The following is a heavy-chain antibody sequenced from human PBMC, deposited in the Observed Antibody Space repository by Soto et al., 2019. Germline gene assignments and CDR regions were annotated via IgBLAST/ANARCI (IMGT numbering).Heavy chain of an antibody. CDR3: AKDAIAAAGPYYFDY. Sequence: PGGSLRLSCAASGFTFSSYGMHWVRQAPGKGLEWVAVISYDGSNKYYADSVKGRFTISRDNSKNTLYLQMNSLRAEDTAVYYCAKDAIAAAGPYYFDYWGQGTLVTVSS. J-gene: IGHJ4*02. V-gene: IGHV3-30*18. CDR2: ISYDGSNK. CDR1: GFTFSSYG. D-gene: IGHD6-13*01.